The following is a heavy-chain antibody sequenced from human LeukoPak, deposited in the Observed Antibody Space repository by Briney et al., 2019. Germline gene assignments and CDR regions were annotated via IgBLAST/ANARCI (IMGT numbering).Heavy chain of an antibody. Sequence: GGSLRLSCAASGFTFSTYGMHWVRQAPGKGLEWVAFVRYDGSNKYYADSVKGRFTISRDNSMNTLYLQMNSLRAEDTAVYYCARDLGGDYESNDAFDIWGQGTMVTVSS. CDR1: GFTFSTYG. J-gene: IGHJ3*02. CDR3: ARDLGGDYESNDAFDI. CDR2: VRYDGSNK. D-gene: IGHD4-17*01. V-gene: IGHV3-30*02.